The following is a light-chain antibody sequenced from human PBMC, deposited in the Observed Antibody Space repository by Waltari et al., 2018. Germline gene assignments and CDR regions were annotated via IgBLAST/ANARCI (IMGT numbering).Light chain of an antibody. CDR1: HRVNGY. CDR2: DAS. Sequence: IVLTQSPATRSLSPGERSTLSGKASHRVNGYLAWYQQGPGQAPRLLIYDASNRATGIPAMFSGSGSETDFTLTISSLQPEDSAVYYCQQRRNWALTLGGGTKVESK. V-gene: IGKV3-11*01. CDR3: QQRRNWALT. J-gene: IGKJ4*01.